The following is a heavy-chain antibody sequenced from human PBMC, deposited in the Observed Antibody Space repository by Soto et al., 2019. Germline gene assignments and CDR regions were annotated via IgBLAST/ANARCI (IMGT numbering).Heavy chain of an antibody. Sequence: EVQLVESGGGLVKPGGSLRLSCAASGFTFSSYSMNWVRQAPGKGLEWVSSISSSSSYIYYADSVKGRFTISRDNAKNSLYLQMNSLRAEDTAVYYCARDHRNMVRGVIGYYMAVWGKGTTVTVSS. V-gene: IGHV3-21*01. CDR3: ARDHRNMVRGVIGYYMAV. CDR1: GFTFSSYS. CDR2: ISSSSSYI. D-gene: IGHD3-10*01. J-gene: IGHJ6*03.